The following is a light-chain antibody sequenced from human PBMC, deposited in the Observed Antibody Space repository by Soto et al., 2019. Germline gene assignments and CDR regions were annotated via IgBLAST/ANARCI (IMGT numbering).Light chain of an antibody. J-gene: IGLJ2*01. CDR2: KDT. CDR1: VLATKY. CDR3: YSAADNNVV. Sequence: SYELTQPSSVSVSPGQTAKITCSGDVLATKYGRWFQQKPGQAPVVVIYKDTERPSGIPERFSGSSSGTTVTLTISGAQIEDEADYYCYSAADNNVVFGGGTKLTVL. V-gene: IGLV3-27*01.